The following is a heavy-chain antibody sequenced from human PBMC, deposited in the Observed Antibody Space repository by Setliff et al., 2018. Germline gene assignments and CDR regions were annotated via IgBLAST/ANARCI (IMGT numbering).Heavy chain of an antibody. CDR3: ARRLWGSGTDY. V-gene: IGHV4-38-2*01. CDR2: IYHSGST. Sequence: PSETLSLTCAVSGYSISSGYYWGWIRQPPGKGLEWIGSIYHSGSTYYNPSLKSRVTISVDTSKNQFSLKLSSVTAADTAVYYCARRLWGSGTDYWGQGTLVTAPQ. CDR1: GYSISSGYY. D-gene: IGHD3-10*01. J-gene: IGHJ4*02.